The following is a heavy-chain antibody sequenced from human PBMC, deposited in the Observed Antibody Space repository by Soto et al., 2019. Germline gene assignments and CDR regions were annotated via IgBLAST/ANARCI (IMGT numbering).Heavy chain of an antibody. Sequence: ASLQVSCNASRYTFTSYYMHWVRHPPGQGLEWMGIINPSGGSTSYAQKFQGRVTMTRDTATSTVYMELSSLRSEATAVDCCASSDYLFDYWGQGTLVTVSP. CDR1: RYTFTSYY. D-gene: IGHD4-17*01. V-gene: IGHV1-46*01. CDR3: ASSDYLFDY. CDR2: INPSGGST. J-gene: IGHJ4*02.